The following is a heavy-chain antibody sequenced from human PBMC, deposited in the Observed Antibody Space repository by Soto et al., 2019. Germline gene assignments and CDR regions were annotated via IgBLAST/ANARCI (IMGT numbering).Heavy chain of an antibody. CDR3: ARDLTTPTPNRN. CDR2: ISSSSSYI. V-gene: IGHV3-21*01. Sequence: GGSLRLSCAASGFTFSSYSMNWVRQAPGKGLEWVSSISSSSSYIYYADSVKGRFTISRDSAKNSLYLQMNSLRAEDTAVYYCARDLTTPTPNRNWGQGTMVTVSS. D-gene: IGHD3-22*01. J-gene: IGHJ3*01. CDR1: GFTFSSYS.